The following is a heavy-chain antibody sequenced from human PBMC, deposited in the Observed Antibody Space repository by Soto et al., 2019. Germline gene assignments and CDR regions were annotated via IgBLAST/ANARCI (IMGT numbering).Heavy chain of an antibody. V-gene: IGHV1-69*12. CDR1: GGTFSSYA. Sequence: QVQLVQSGAEVKKPGSSVKVSCKASGGTFSSYAISWVRQAPGQGLEWMGGIIPIFGTANYAQKFQGRVTITADESTSTAYMELSSLRSEETAVYYCARDWENYDSSGYIRVFDYWGQGTLVTVSS. CDR2: IIPIFGTA. CDR3: ARDWENYDSSGYIRVFDY. J-gene: IGHJ4*02. D-gene: IGHD3-22*01.